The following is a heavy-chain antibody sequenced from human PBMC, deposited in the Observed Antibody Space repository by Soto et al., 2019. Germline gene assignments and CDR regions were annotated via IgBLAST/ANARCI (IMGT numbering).Heavy chain of an antibody. CDR3: ASGGIAVATTPWFDP. Sequence: PSQTLSLTCAISGDSVSSNRAAWNWIRQSPSRGLEWLGRTYYRSKWYNDYAVSVKSRITINPDTSKNQFSLQLNSVTPEDTAVYYCASGGIAVATTPWFDPWGQGTLVTVSS. CDR2: TYYRSKWYN. CDR1: GDSVSSNRAA. J-gene: IGHJ5*02. V-gene: IGHV6-1*01. D-gene: IGHD6-19*01.